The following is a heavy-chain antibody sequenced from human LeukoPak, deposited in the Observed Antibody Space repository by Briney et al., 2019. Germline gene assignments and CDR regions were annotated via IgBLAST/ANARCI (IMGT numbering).Heavy chain of an antibody. CDR3: AKDHKREGNRYFDY. CDR2: IGYDGNKI. J-gene: IGHJ4*02. V-gene: IGHV3-30*02. Sequence: PGGSLRLSCEASGFTFSSYGMQWVRQAPGKGLEWVAFIGYDGNKIYYADSVKGRFTISRDNSKNTLHLQMNSLKSEDTAVYYCAKDHKREGNRYFDYWGQGTLVTVSS. CDR1: GFTFSSYG.